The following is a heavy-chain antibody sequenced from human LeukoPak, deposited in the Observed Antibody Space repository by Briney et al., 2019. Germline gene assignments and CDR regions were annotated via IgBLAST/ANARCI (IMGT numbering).Heavy chain of an antibody. D-gene: IGHD3-10*01. CDR3: ARLSLLPQHITMVRGVHP. V-gene: IGHV4-34*01. Sequence: KPSETLSLTCAVYGGSFSGYYWTWIRQPPGKGLEWIGEINHSGSTNYNPSLKSRVTISVDTSKNHLSLKLNSVTAADTAVYYCARLSLLPQHITMVRGVHPWGQGTLVTVSS. J-gene: IGHJ5*02. CDR2: INHSGST. CDR1: GGSFSGYY.